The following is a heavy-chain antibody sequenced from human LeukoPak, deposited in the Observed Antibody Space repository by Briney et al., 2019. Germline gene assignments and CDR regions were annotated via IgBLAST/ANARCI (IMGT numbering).Heavy chain of an antibody. Sequence: GGSLRLSCAASGFTFTTYWMHWVRQAPGKGLVWVSRINTDGSSASYADSVKGRFTISRDNAKNSLYLQMNNLRAEDTAVYYCVRRPEAGDYWGQGTLVTVSS. CDR1: GFTFTTYW. CDR3: VRRPEAGDY. CDR2: INTDGSSA. D-gene: IGHD6-13*01. V-gene: IGHV3-74*01. J-gene: IGHJ4*02.